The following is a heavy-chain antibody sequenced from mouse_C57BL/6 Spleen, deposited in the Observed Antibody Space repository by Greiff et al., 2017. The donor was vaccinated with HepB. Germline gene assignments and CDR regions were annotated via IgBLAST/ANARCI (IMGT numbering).Heavy chain of an antibody. CDR3: ASYYGSSYDYAMDY. J-gene: IGHJ4*01. CDR2: INPNDGTT. D-gene: IGHD1-1*01. CDR1: GYTFTDYN. Sequence: EVKVVESGPELVKPGASVKISCKASGYTFTDYNMNWVKQSNGKSLEWIGVINPNDGTTSYNQKFKGKATLTVDQSSSTAYMQLNSLTSEDSAVYYCASYYGSSYDYAMDYWGQGTSVTVSS. V-gene: IGHV1-39*01.